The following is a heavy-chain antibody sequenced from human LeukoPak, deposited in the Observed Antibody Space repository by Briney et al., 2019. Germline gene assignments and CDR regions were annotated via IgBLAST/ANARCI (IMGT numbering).Heavy chain of an antibody. V-gene: IGHV3-30*02. Sequence: GGSLRLSCAASGFTFSSYGMHWVRQAPGKGLEWVAFIRYDGSNKYYADSVKGRFTISRDNSKNTLYLQMNSLTAEDTAVYYCITYDILTGPVEVFDYWGQGTLVTVSS. J-gene: IGHJ4*02. CDR3: ITYDILTGPVEVFDY. CDR2: IRYDGSNK. D-gene: IGHD3-9*01. CDR1: GFTFSSYG.